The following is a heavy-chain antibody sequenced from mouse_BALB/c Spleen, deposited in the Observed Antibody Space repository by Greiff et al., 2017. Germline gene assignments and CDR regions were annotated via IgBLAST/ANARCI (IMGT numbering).Heavy chain of an antibody. V-gene: IGHV1S135*01. J-gene: IGHJ4*01. CDR3: ARGGVVAPYAMDY. Sequence: VQLKESGPELVKPGASVKVSCKASGYAFTSYNMYWVKQSHGKSLEWIGYIDPYNGGTSYNQKFKGKATLTVDKSSSTAYMHLNSLTSEDSAVYYCARGGVVAPYAMDYWGQGTSVTVSS. D-gene: IGHD1-1*01. CDR1: GYAFTSYN. CDR2: IDPYNGGT.